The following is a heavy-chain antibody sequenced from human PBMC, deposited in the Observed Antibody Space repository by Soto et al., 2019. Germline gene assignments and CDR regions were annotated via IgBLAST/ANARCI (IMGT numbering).Heavy chain of an antibody. J-gene: IGHJ4*02. D-gene: IGHD3-10*01. CDR1: GFTFSSYG. CDR3: AKFFMVRGAHTGSVDY. CDR2: ISYDGSNK. V-gene: IGHV3-30*18. Sequence: GGSLRLSCAASGFTFSSYGMHWVRQAPGKGLEWVAVISYDGSNKYYADSVKGRFTISRDNSKNTLYLQMNSLRAEDTAVYYCAKFFMVRGAHTGSVDYWGQGSLVTVSS.